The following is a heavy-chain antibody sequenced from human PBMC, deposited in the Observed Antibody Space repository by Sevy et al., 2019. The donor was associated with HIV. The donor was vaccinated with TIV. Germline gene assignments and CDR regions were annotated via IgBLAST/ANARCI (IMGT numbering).Heavy chain of an antibody. D-gene: IGHD2-2*01. J-gene: IGHJ4*02. Sequence: GGSLRLSCAASGFTFSDYCMNWVRQAPGKGLEWVSSISGRSSYIHYADSVRGRFTISRDNAKNSLYLQMNSLRVDDTAVYFCARDGGCSSTSCLLYFDSWGQGALVTVSS. V-gene: IGHV3-21*06. CDR1: GFTFSDYC. CDR2: ISGRSSYI. CDR3: ARDGGCSSTSCLLYFDS.